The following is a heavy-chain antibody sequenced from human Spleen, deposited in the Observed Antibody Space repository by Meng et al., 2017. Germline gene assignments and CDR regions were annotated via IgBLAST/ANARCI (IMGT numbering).Heavy chain of an antibody. Sequence: QITLNESGPSLIKPTQTLTLTCTFSGFSLTTNGVGVGWIRQPPGKALEWLALIFYNDDVRYSPSLKTRLNIFKDVSKNQVFLTLANVDPADTGTYYCAHFRRWVDYFQYWGQGTLVTVSS. CDR2: IFYNDDV. CDR1: GFSLTTNGVG. D-gene: IGHD4-23*01. V-gene: IGHV2-5*01. J-gene: IGHJ4*02. CDR3: AHFRRWVDYFQY.